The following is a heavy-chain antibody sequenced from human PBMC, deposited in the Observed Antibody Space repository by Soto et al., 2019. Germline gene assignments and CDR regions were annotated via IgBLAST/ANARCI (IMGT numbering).Heavy chain of an antibody. Sequence: QVQLVESGGGVVQPGRSLRLSCAASGFTFSSYGMHWVRQAPGKGLEWVAVISYDGSNKYYADSVKGRFTISRDNSKNTLYLQMNSLRAEDTAVYYCAKDRKGYSYGYSNWFDPWGQGTLVTVSS. V-gene: IGHV3-30*18. CDR3: AKDRKGYSYGYSNWFDP. D-gene: IGHD5-18*01. J-gene: IGHJ5*02. CDR1: GFTFSSYG. CDR2: ISYDGSNK.